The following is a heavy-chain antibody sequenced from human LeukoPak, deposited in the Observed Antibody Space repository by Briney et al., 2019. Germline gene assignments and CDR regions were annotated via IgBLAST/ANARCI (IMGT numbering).Heavy chain of an antibody. CDR3: AKGRYSSSWYLGQYYFDY. CDR2: ISGSGGST. V-gene: IGHV3-23*01. J-gene: IGHJ4*02. D-gene: IGHD6-13*01. Sequence: GGSLRLSRAASGFTFSSYAMSWVRQAPGKGLEWVSAISGSGGSTYYADSVKGRFTISRDNSKNTLYLQMNSLRAEDTAVYYCAKGRYSSSWYLGQYYFDYWGQGTLVTVSS. CDR1: GFTFSSYA.